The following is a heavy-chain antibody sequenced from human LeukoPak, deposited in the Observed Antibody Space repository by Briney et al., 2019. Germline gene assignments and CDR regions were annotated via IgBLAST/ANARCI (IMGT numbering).Heavy chain of an antibody. CDR2: INPNSGGT. Sequence: ASVKVSCKASGYTFTGYYMHWVRQAPGQGLEWMEWINPNSGGTNYAQKFQGWVTMTRDTSISTAYMELSRLRSDDTAVYYCARAPLPYFNYYYYGMDVWGQGTTVTVSS. D-gene: IGHD2/OR15-2a*01. V-gene: IGHV1-2*04. CDR3: ARAPLPYFNYYYYGMDV. J-gene: IGHJ6*02. CDR1: GYTFTGYY.